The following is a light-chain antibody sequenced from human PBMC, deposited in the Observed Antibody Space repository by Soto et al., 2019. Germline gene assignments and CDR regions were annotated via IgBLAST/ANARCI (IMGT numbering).Light chain of an antibody. CDR3: FSHRGGDSHV. V-gene: IGLV2-14*01. CDR2: GGT. J-gene: IGLJ1*01. CDR1: SSDIGAYDY. Sequence: QSVLTQPASLSGSPGQSITISCTGTSSDIGAYDYVSWFQQHPGKAPKLMIYGGTNRPSGVSNRFSGSKTGNTASLTISGLQAEDEADYYCFSHRGGDSHVFGTGTKVTVL.